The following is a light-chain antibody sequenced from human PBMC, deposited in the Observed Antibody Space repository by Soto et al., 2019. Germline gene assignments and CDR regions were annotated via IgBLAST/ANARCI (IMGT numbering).Light chain of an antibody. Sequence: DIPMTQSPSTLSASVGDRVTITCRASQSINSWLAWYQQKPPKAPKLLIYKASTLESGVPSRFSGSESGTEFTLTINSLQPDDFATYYCRQYNTYFPTFGQGTKVEIK. J-gene: IGKJ1*01. V-gene: IGKV1-5*03. CDR1: QSINSW. CDR3: RQYNTYFPT. CDR2: KAS.